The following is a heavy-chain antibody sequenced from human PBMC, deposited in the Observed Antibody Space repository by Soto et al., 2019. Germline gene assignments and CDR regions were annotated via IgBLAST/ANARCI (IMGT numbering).Heavy chain of an antibody. D-gene: IGHD3-22*01. V-gene: IGHV4-39*01. J-gene: IGHJ6*02. CDR3: ARRLYYDSSGFEGGGMDV. CDR2: IYYSGST. Sequence: PSETLSLTCTVSGVSISSSSYYWSRIRQPPGKGLEWIGSIYYSGSTYYNPSLKSRVTISVDTSKNQFSLKLSSVTAADTAVYYCARRLYYDSSGFEGGGMDVWGQGTTVTVSS. CDR1: GVSISSSSYY.